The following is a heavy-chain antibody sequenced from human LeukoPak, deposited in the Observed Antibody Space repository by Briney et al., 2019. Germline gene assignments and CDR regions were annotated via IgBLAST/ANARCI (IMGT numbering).Heavy chain of an antibody. D-gene: IGHD4-11*01. Sequence: KPSETLSLTCTVSGGSISSGGYYWSWIRQHPGKGLEWIGYIYYSGSTYYNPSLKSRVTISVDTSKNQFSLKLSSVTAADTAVYYCARASTVTTGCFDPWGQGTLVTVSS. V-gene: IGHV4-31*03. CDR3: ARASTVTTGCFDP. J-gene: IGHJ5*02. CDR2: IYYSGST. CDR1: GGSISSGGYY.